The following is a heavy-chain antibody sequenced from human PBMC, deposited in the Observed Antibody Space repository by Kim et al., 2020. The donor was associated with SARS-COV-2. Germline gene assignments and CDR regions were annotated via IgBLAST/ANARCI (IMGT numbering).Heavy chain of an antibody. CDR1: GGSISSSSYY. V-gene: IGHV4-39*07. CDR3: ARGRGIAAAGRPKDAFDI. D-gene: IGHD6-13*01. J-gene: IGHJ3*02. Sequence: SETLSLTCTVSGGSISSSSYYWGGIRQPPGKGLEWIGSIYYSGSTYYNPSLKSRVTISVDTSKNQFSLKLSSVTAADTAVYYCARGRGIAAAGRPKDAFDIWGQGTMVTVS. CDR2: IYYSGST.